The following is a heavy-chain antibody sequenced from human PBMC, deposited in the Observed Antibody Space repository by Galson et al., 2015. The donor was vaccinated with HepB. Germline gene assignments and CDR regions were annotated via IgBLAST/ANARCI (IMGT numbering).Heavy chain of an antibody. CDR2: VNSNGDKT. CDR3: VKARFCSGGTCPGDFDY. J-gene: IGHJ4*02. D-gene: IGHD2-15*01. Sequence: SLRLSCAASGFTSNSYAMHWVRQAPGKGLEYLSAVNSNGDKTYYADSVRGRFTISRDNSKNTLFLQMSSLRAEDTAVYYCVKARFCSGGTCPGDFDYWGQGTLVTVSS. CDR1: GFTSNSYA. V-gene: IGHV3-64D*06.